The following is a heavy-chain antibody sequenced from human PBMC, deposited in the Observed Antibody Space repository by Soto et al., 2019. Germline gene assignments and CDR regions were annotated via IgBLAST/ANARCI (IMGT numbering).Heavy chain of an antibody. CDR2: IMPIFATP. V-gene: IGHV1-69*12. Sequence: QVQLMQSGAEVKKPGSSVKVSCTASGGTFSPSAISWVRQAPGEGLEWVGGIMPIFATPDYAQKFQGRVTISADESTATAYRERTSLTTDDTAVYYCARDNDRQPLGGNSYYILDVWGQGTAITVSS. J-gene: IGHJ6*02. D-gene: IGHD1-1*01. CDR1: GGTFSPSA. CDR3: ARDNDRQPLGGNSYYILDV.